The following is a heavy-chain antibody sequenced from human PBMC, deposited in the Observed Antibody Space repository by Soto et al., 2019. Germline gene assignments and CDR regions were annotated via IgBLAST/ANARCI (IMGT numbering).Heavy chain of an antibody. J-gene: IGHJ4*02. Sequence: PSETLSLTCTVSGGSISSSSYYWGWIRQPPGKGLEWIGSIYYSGSTYYNPSLRSRVTISVDTSKNQFSLKLSSVTAADTAVYYCARQLRDYFDFWGQGTLVTVS. D-gene: IGHD3-16*01. V-gene: IGHV4-39*01. CDR3: ARQLRDYFDF. CDR2: IYYSGST. CDR1: GGSISSSSYY.